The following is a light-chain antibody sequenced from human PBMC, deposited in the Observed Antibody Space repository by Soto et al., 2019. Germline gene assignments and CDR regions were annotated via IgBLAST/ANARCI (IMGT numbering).Light chain of an antibody. J-gene: IGLJ2*01. V-gene: IGLV2-14*01. CDR2: DVT. CDR3: SSHTTYTTLV. Sequence: QPASVSGSPGQSITISCTGTSSDVGAYNFVSWYQQHPGKAPKLIIYDVTARPSGVSYRFSGSKSANTASLTISGLQTEDEADYYCSSHTTYTTLVFGGGTKVTVL. CDR1: SSDVGAYNF.